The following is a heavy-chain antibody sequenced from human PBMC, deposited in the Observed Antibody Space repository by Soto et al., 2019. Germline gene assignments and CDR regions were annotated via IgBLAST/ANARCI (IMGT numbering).Heavy chain of an antibody. CDR3: ARGGSYYQVYYYYYYYMDV. J-gene: IGHJ6*03. Sequence: EVQLVESGGGLVKPGRSLRLSCAASGFTFSSYSMNWVRQAPGKGLEWVSSISSSSSYIYYADSVKGRLTISRDNAKNSLYLQMNSLRAEETAVYYCARGGSYYQVYYYYYYYMDVWGKGTTVTVSS. CDR2: ISSSSSYI. D-gene: IGHD3-10*01. CDR1: GFTFSSYS. V-gene: IGHV3-21*01.